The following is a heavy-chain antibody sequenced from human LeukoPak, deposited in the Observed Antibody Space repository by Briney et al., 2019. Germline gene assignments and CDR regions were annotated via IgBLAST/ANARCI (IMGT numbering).Heavy chain of an antibody. CDR1: GFIFSRYI. CDR3: ARGRYSSSWYKGVYFDY. J-gene: IGHJ4*02. CDR2: ISGSGTSF. D-gene: IGHD6-13*01. V-gene: IGHV3-48*04. Sequence: GGSLRLSCEASGFIFSRYIMNWVRQAPGKGLEWVSYISGSGTSFYYADSVRGRFTISRDNAKNSVFLQMNSLRAEDTAVYYCARGRYSSSWYKGVYFDYWGQGTLVTVSS.